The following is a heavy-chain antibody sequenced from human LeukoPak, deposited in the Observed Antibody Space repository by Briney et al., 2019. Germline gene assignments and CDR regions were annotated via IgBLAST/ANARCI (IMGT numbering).Heavy chain of an antibody. CDR3: ARVGIKAPFDP. J-gene: IGHJ5*02. V-gene: IGHV4-30-4*08. Sequence: SETLSLTCTVSGGSIGSGDYYWSWIRQPPGKGLEWIGYIYYSGSTYYNPSLKSRVTISVDTSKNQFSLKLSSVTAADTAVYYCARVGIKAPFDPWGQGTLVTVSS. CDR2: IYYSGST. D-gene: IGHD3-3*02. CDR1: GGSIGSGDYY.